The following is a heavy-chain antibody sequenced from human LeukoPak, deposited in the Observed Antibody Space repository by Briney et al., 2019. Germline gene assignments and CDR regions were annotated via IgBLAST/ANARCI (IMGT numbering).Heavy chain of an antibody. V-gene: IGHV4-39*01. Sequence: SETLSLTCSASGASTNTDSYFWGWIRQPPGKGLEWIGSGYYSGSSHYNPSLKSRVTISVDTSKNQFSLRVSSVTAADTAVYYCVRLWLRWGIDYWGQGSLVSVSS. CDR1: GASTNTDSYF. CDR3: VRLWLRWGIDY. CDR2: GYYSGSS. D-gene: IGHD5-12*01. J-gene: IGHJ4*02.